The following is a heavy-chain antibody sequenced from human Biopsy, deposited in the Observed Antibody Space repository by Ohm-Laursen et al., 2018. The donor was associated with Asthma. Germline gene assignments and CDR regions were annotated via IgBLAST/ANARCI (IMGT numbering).Heavy chain of an antibody. CDR1: GFTFGNFA. CDR3: ARGDSSNWSHYYFDY. Sequence: GSLRLSCAAPGFTFGNFAMSWARQAPGKGLEWVSTIKTNGRGADYPNPAKGRFTISRDDSKNTLYLQMSSLRAEDTAVYYCARGDSSNWSHYYFDYWGQGTLVTVSS. D-gene: IGHD3-22*01. J-gene: IGHJ4*02. V-gene: IGHV3-23*01. CDR2: IKTNGRGA.